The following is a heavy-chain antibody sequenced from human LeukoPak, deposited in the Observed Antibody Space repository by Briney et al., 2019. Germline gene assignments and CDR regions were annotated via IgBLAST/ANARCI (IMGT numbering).Heavy chain of an antibody. CDR3: ARGESKWELLRLDH. D-gene: IGHD1-26*01. J-gene: IGHJ4*02. CDR2: IIPIFGTA. CDR1: GGTFSSYA. V-gene: IGHV1-69*05. Sequence: GASVRVSCKASGGTFSSYAISWVRQAPGQGLEWMGGIIPIFGTANYAQKFQGRVTITTDESTSTAYMELSSLRSEDTAVYYCARGESKWELLRLDHWGQGTLVTVSS.